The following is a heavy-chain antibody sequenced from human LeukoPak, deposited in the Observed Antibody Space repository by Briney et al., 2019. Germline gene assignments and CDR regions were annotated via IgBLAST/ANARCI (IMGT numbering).Heavy chain of an antibody. CDR1: GYSFTSYG. V-gene: IGHV1-18*01. CDR3: ASYSYYGSGSHAFDI. J-gene: IGHJ3*02. D-gene: IGHD3-10*01. CDR2: ISAYNGNT. Sequence: ASVKVSCKASGYSFTSYGISWVRQAPGQGLEWMGWISAYNGNTNYAQKLQGRVTMTTDTSTSTAYMELRSLRSDDTAVYYCASYSYYGSGSHAFDIWGQGTMVTVSS.